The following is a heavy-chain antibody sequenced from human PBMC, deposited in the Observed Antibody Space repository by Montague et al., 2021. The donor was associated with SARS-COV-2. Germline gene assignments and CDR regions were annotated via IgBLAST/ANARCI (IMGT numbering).Heavy chain of an antibody. J-gene: IGHJ4*02. CDR1: GFTFSRYA. Sequence: LSLSLSASGFTFSRYAMRWVRQAPGKGLEWVSAISGSGCTTWYSDSVKGRFTISRDNSKNTLYLQMNSLRAEDTAVYYCAKSPSGWWLFDYWGQGTLVTVSS. CDR3: AKSPSGWWLFDY. D-gene: IGHD6-19*01. CDR2: ISGSGCTT. V-gene: IGHV3-23*01.